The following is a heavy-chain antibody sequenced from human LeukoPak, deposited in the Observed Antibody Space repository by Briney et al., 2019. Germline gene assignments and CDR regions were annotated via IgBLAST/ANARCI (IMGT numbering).Heavy chain of an antibody. Sequence: SETLSLTCSVSGGSISSGDYYWTWIRQPPEKGLEWIGYIYYSVSTYYNPSLKSRINISVDTSKTQFSLKLSSVTAADTAVYYCARGPKNSCSSFDPWGQGSLVTVSS. J-gene: IGHJ5*02. D-gene: IGHD2-21*01. V-gene: IGHV4-30-4*08. CDR2: IYYSVST. CDR1: GGSISSGDYY. CDR3: ARGPKNSCSSFDP.